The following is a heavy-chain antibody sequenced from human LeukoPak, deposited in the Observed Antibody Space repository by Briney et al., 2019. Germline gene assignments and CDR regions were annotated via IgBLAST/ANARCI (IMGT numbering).Heavy chain of an antibody. CDR3: ARRQYDFWSGYPRPFDY. CDR2: IYTSGST. Sequence: SQTLSLTCTVSGGSISSGSYYWSWIRQPAGKGLEWIGRIYTSGSTNYNPSLKSRVTISVDTSKNQFSLKLSSVTAADTAVYYCARRQYDFWSGYPRPFDYWGQGTLVTVSS. J-gene: IGHJ4*02. CDR1: GGSISSGSYY. V-gene: IGHV4-61*02. D-gene: IGHD3-3*01.